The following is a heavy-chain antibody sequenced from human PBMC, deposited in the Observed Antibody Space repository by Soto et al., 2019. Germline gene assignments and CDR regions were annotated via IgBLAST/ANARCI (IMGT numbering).Heavy chain of an antibody. J-gene: IGHJ4*02. CDR3: AKDSVYEAGTTPPLLDY. Sequence: EVQLVESGGGLVQPGRSLRLSCAASGFTFDDYAMHWVRQAPGKGLEWVSGISWNSGSIGYADSVKGRFTISRDNAKNSLYLQMNSLRAEDTALYYCAKDSVYEAGTTPPLLDYGGQGTLVTVSS. V-gene: IGHV3-9*01. CDR2: ISWNSGSI. CDR1: GFTFDDYA. D-gene: IGHD1-7*01.